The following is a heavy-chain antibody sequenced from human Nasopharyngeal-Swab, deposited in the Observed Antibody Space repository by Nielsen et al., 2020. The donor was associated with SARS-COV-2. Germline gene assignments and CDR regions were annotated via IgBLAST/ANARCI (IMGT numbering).Heavy chain of an antibody. J-gene: IGHJ4*02. V-gene: IGHV1-69*13. CDR3: ARGEGSYTRSFDY. CDR2: IIPIFGTA. CDR1: GGTFSSYA. Sequence: SVKVSCKASGGTFSSYAISWVRQAPGQGLEWMGGIIPIFGTASYAQKFQGRVTITADESTSTAYMELSSLRSEDTAVYYCARGEGSYTRSFDYWGQGTLVTVSS. D-gene: IGHD1-26*01.